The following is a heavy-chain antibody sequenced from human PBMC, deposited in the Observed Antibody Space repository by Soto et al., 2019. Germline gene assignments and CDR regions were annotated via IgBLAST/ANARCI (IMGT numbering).Heavy chain of an antibody. CDR3: ARANYYGSPSDFDS. CDR2: IYYSGST. J-gene: IGHJ4*02. Sequence: SETLSLTCTVSGGSISSSSYYWGWIRQPPGKGLEWIGSIYYSGSTYYNPSLKSRVTISVDTSKNQFSLKLSSVTAADTAVYYCARANYYGSPSDFDSWGLYTLVPLSS. CDR1: GGSISSSSYY. D-gene: IGHD3-10*01. V-gene: IGHV4-39*01.